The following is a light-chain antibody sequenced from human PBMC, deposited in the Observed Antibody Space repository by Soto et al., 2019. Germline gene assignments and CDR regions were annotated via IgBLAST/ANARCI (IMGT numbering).Light chain of an antibody. Sequence: QSVLTQPPSASGTPGQRVTISCSGSSSNIGGNAVNWYQQLPGTTPKLLIYSNNQRPSGVPDRFSGSKSGTSASLAISGLQSEDEADYYCAAWDDSLSGCVFGTGTKLTVL. V-gene: IGLV1-44*01. CDR1: SSNIGGNA. CDR2: SNN. J-gene: IGLJ1*01. CDR3: AAWDDSLSGCV.